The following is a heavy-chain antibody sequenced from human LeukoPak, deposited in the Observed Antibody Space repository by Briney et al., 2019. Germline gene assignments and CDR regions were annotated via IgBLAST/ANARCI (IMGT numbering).Heavy chain of an antibody. CDR1: GGSISSSSYY. V-gene: IGHV4-39*01. J-gene: IGHJ4*02. D-gene: IGHD6-13*01. CDR3: ARQGYEQPIDY. CDR2: IYYSGGT. Sequence: PLETLSLTCTVSGGSISSSSYYWGWIRQPPGKGLEWIGSIYYSGGTYYNPSRKSRVTLSVDTSKNQFSLKLSPVTAADTAVYYCARQGYEQPIDYWGQGTLVTVSS.